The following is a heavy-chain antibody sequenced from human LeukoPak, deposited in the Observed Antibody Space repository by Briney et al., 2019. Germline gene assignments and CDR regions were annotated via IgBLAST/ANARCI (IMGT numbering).Heavy chain of an antibody. J-gene: IGHJ4*02. D-gene: IGHD2-15*01. V-gene: IGHV1-18*01. CDR3: ARVLSGGDIVVVVAAIDY. CDR1: GCTFTSYG. Sequence: ASVKVSCKASGCTFTSYGISWVRQAPGQGLEWMGWISAYNGNTNYAQKLQGRVTMTTDTSTSTAYMELRSLRSDDTAVYYCARVLSGGDIVVVVAAIDYWGQGTLVTVSS. CDR2: ISAYNGNT.